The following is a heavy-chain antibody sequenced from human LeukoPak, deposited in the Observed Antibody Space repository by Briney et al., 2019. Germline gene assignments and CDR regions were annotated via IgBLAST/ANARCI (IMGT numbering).Heavy chain of an antibody. Sequence: GESLKISCKGSGYSFTSYWIGWVRQMPGKGLEWKGIIYPGDSDTRYSPSFQGQVTISAVKSISTAYLQWSSLKASDTAIYYCARRDSSGWYYFDYWGQGTLVTVSS. CDR3: ARRDSSGWYYFDY. V-gene: IGHV5-51*01. CDR2: IYPGDSDT. J-gene: IGHJ4*02. D-gene: IGHD6-19*01. CDR1: GYSFTSYW.